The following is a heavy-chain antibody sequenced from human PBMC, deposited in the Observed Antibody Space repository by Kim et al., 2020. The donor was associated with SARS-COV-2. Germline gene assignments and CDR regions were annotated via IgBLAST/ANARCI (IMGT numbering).Heavy chain of an antibody. CDR3: VRDLTDFVPGP. Sequence: ASVKVSCKASGYSFSNYYIHWVRQAPGQGPEWVAWINPRNGVTAYERKFQGRVTVTADTSITTSFMELHNLRSDDSAVYYCVRDLTDFVPGPWGQGTLVTVSS. CDR1: GYSFSNYY. V-gene: IGHV1-2*02. J-gene: IGHJ5*02. CDR2: INPRNGVT. D-gene: IGHD2-21*01.